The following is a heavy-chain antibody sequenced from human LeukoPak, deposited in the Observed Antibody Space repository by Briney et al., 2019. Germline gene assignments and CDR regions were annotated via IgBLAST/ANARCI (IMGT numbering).Heavy chain of an antibody. D-gene: IGHD2/OR15-2a*01. CDR3: AKISAPFDY. CDR1: GFTFSSYA. CDR2: ISGSGGSP. V-gene: IGHV3-23*01. J-gene: IGHJ4*02. Sequence: GVSLRLSCAASGFTFSSYAMSWVRQARAKGLEWVSAISGSGGSPYYADSVKGRFTLSRANSKNTLYLKMHSLRAEDTAVYYCAKISAPFDYWGQGTLVTVSS.